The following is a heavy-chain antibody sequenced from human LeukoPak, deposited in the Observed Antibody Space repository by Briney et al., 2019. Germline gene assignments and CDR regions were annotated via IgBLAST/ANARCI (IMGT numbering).Heavy chain of an antibody. CDR3: ALITYYYDSSGPGAFDI. D-gene: IGHD3-22*01. CDR1: GFTFSSYA. CDR2: ISGSGGST. J-gene: IGHJ3*02. Sequence: PGGSLRLSCAASGFTFSSYAMSWVRQAPGKGLEWVSAISGSGGSTYYADSVKGRFTISRDNSKNTLYLQMNSLRAEDTAIYYCALITYYYDSSGPGAFDIWGQGTMVTVSS. V-gene: IGHV3-23*01.